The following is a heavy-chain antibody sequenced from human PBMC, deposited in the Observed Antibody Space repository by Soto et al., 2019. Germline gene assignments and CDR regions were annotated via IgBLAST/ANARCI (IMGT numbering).Heavy chain of an antibody. J-gene: IGHJ4*02. D-gene: IGHD2-21*02. CDR3: ARSVHMVTPPVYYFDY. CDR2: INPSGGST. Sequence: GASVKVSCKASGYTFTSYYMHWVRQAPGQGLEWMGIINPSGGSTSYAQKFQGRVTMTRDTSTSTVYMELSSLRSEDTAVYYCARSVHMVTPPVYYFDYWGQGTLVTVSS. V-gene: IGHV1-46*01. CDR1: GYTFTSYY.